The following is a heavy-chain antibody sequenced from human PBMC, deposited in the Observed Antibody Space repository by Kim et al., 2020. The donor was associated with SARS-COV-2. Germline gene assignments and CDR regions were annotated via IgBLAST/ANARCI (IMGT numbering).Heavy chain of an antibody. D-gene: IGHD2-15*01. Sequence: GGSLRLSCAASGFTFRDYWMHWVRQAPGKGLVWVSRITSDGSSKGYADSVKGRFTISRDNAKSTLYLQMNSLRDEDTAVYYCATNRYCSGGNCYWGQGALVTVSS. CDR1: GFTFRDYW. J-gene: IGHJ4*02. CDR2: ITSDGSSK. V-gene: IGHV3-74*01. CDR3: ATNRYCSGGNCY.